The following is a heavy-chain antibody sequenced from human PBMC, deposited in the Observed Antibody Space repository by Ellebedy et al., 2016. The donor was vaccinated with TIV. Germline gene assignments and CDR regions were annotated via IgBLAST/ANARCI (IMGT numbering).Heavy chain of an antibody. V-gene: IGHV1-3*01. J-gene: IGHJ6*02. D-gene: IGHD5-12*01. Sequence: ASVKVSXKASGYTFTSYAMHWVRQAPGQRLEWMGWINAGNGNTKYSQKFQGRVTITRDTSASTAYMELSSLRSEDTAVYYCARGSGYDYGHYYYYYGMDVWGQGTTVTVSS. CDR2: INAGNGNT. CDR1: GYTFTSYA. CDR3: ARGSGYDYGHYYYYYGMDV.